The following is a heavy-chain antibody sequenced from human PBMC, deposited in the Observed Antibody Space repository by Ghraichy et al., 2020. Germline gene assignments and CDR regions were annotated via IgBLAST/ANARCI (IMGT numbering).Heavy chain of an antibody. CDR2: INHSGST. CDR3: ARRGDIVVVPAATQAYGMDV. V-gene: IGHV4-34*01. J-gene: IGHJ6*02. CDR1: GGSFSGYY. Sequence: ETLSLTCAVYGGSFSGYYWSWIRQPPGKGLEWIGEINHSGSTNYNPSLKSRVTISVDTSKNQFSLKLSSVTAADTAVYYCARRGDIVVVPAATQAYGMDVWGQGTTVTVSS. D-gene: IGHD2-2*01.